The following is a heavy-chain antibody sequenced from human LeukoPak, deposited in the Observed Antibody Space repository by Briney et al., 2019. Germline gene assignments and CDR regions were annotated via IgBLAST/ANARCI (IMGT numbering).Heavy chain of an antibody. D-gene: IGHD6-19*01. Sequence: SGTLSLTCAVSGGSISSSNWWSWVRQPPGKGLEWIGEIYHSGSTNYNPSLKSQVTISVDKSKSQFSLKLSSVTAADTAVYYCARAGDSIAVAGTPFDYWGQGTLVTVSS. CDR1: GGSISSSNW. CDR3: ARAGDSIAVAGTPFDY. J-gene: IGHJ4*02. V-gene: IGHV4-4*02. CDR2: IYHSGST.